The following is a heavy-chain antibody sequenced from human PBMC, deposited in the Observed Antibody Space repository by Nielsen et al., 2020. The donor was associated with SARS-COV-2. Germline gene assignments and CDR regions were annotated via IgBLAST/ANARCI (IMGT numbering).Heavy chain of an antibody. CDR1: GYTFTSYG. CDR3: SRSSVTMIGGYYYGMDV. D-gene: IGHD3-22*01. Sequence: SVKVSCKASGYTFTSYGISWVRQAPGQGLEWMGGIIPIFGTANYAQKFQGRVTITADESTSTAYMELSSLRSEDTAVYYCSRSSVTMIGGYYYGMDVWGQGTTVTVSS. CDR2: IIPIFGTA. V-gene: IGHV1-69*13. J-gene: IGHJ6*02.